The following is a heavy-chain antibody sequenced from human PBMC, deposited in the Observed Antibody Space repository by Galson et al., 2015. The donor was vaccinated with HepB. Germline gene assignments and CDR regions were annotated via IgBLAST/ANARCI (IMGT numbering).Heavy chain of an antibody. CDR2: IWYDGSKK. CDR1: GFTFSSYG. Sequence: SLRLSCAASGFTFSSYGMHWVRQAPGKGLEWVAVIWYDGSKKYYADSVKGRFTISRDNSKNTLYLQMNSLRAEDTAVYYCARPRTSHDSYAFDIWGQGTMVTGSS. J-gene: IGHJ3*02. D-gene: IGHD2-2*01. CDR3: ARPRTSHDSYAFDI. V-gene: IGHV3-33*01.